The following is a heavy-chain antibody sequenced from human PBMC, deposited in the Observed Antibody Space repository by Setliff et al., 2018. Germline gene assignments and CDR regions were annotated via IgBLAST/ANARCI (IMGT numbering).Heavy chain of an antibody. CDR3: AREVGTSTSREEVDG. CDR1: GDSISSGDYF. J-gene: IGHJ6*03. D-gene: IGHD1-26*01. Sequence: PSETLSLTCTVSGDSISSGDYFWSWIRQPPGKGLEWIAYIYHSGSAYYNPSLKSRVTMSVDTSKNQFSLHLKEGTEAEKEVYYCAREVGTSTSREEVDGWGKG. V-gene: IGHV4-30-4*02. CDR2: IYHSGSA.